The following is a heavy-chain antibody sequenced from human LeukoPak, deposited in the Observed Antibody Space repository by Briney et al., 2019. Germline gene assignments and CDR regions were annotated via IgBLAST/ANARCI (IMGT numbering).Heavy chain of an antibody. CDR3: ARRRTRPEAFDL. CDR1: GFTFSSYA. CDR2: ISGSGGST. Sequence: GGSLRLSCAASGFTFSSYAMSWVRQAPGKGLEWVSAISGSGGSTYYADSVKGRFTISRDNSKNTLYLQMNSLRAEDTAVYYCARRRTRPEAFDLWGQGTMVTVSS. D-gene: IGHD1-14*01. J-gene: IGHJ3*01. V-gene: IGHV3-23*01.